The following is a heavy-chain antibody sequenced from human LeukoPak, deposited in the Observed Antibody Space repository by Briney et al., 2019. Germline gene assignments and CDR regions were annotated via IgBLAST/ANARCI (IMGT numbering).Heavy chain of an antibody. D-gene: IGHD2-2*01. CDR2: IYPGDSDT. CDR1: GYSFTSYW. CDR3: ARLRTQGYCSSTSCYRRRDYYGMDV. J-gene: IGHJ6*02. Sequence: GESLKISCKGSGYSFTSYWIGWVRQMPGKVLEWMGIIYPGDSDTRYSPSFQGQVTISADKSISTAYLQWSSLKASDTAMYYCARLRTQGYCSSTSCYRRRDYYGMDVWGQGTTVTVSS. V-gene: IGHV5-51*01.